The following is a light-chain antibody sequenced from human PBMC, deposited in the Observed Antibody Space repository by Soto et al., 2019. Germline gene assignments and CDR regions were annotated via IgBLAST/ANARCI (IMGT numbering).Light chain of an antibody. Sequence: QLVLTQPPSASGTPGQRVTISCSGSSSNIGSNYVYWYQQLPGTAPKLLIYRNNQRPSGVPDRFSGSKSGTSASLAISGRRSEDEADYYCAAWDDSLSGAVFGGGTQLTVL. CDR3: AAWDDSLSGAV. CDR1: SSNIGSNY. CDR2: RNN. V-gene: IGLV1-47*01. J-gene: IGLJ7*01.